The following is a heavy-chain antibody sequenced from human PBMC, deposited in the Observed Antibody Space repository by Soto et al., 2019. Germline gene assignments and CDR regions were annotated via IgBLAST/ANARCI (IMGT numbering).Heavy chain of an antibody. CDR2: IGVGGAST. D-gene: IGHD3-22*01. Sequence: EVQLLESGGGLVQTGGSLRLSCATSGFTFVNYVMSWVRQAPGKGLEWVSGIGVGGASTYYTDSVKGRFTISRDNSKNTLYLQMNSLKAEDTAVYYCAFRNYYDTNGFYYFSYFDYWGPGTLVTVSS. CDR1: GFTFVNYV. V-gene: IGHV3-23*01. CDR3: AFRNYYDTNGFYYFSYFDY. J-gene: IGHJ4*02.